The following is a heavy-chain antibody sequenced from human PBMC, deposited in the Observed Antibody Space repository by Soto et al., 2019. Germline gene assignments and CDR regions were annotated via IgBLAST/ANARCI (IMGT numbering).Heavy chain of an antibody. V-gene: IGHV1-8*01. J-gene: IGHJ6*02. CDR2: MNPNCGNT. CDR1: GYTFTSYD. Sequence: QVQLVQSGAEVKKPGASVKVSCKASGYTFTSYDINWMRQATGQGLDGLGWMNPNCGNTGYAQKFQGRVTMTRNTSISTAYMEMSSLRSEDTAVYYCARGLGITIFGNYYYYCCMDVWGQGTTVTVSS. D-gene: IGHD3-3*01. CDR3: ARGLGITIFGNYYYYCCMDV.